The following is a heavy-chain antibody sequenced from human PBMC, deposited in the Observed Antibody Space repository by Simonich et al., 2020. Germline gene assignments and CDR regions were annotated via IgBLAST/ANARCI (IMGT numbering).Heavy chain of an antibody. V-gene: IGHV4-38-2*02. CDR2: IYHSGST. Sequence: QVQLQESGPGLVKPSETLSLTCAVSGYSISSGYYWGWIRQTPGKGLEWIGSIYHSGSTYYNPYLKSRVTISVDTSKNQFSLKLSSVTAADTAVYYCARDRDGDYDYWGQGTLVTVSS. CDR1: GYSISSGYY. D-gene: IGHD4-17*01. CDR3: ARDRDGDYDY. J-gene: IGHJ4*02.